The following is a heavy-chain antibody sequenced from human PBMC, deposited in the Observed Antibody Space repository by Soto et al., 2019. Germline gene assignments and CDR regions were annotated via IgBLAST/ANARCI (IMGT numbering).Heavy chain of an antibody. J-gene: IGHJ5*02. Sequence: GESLKISCKGSGYSFSSFWITWVRQMPGKGLEWMGRIDPSDSYANYSPSFQGHVTFSADRSTSTAYLQWSSLKASDTAMYYCGRVRVDKAEGWFDPWGQGTLVTVSS. CDR1: GYSFSSFW. CDR2: IDPSDSYA. CDR3: GRVRVDKAEGWFDP. D-gene: IGHD5-18*01. V-gene: IGHV5-10-1*01.